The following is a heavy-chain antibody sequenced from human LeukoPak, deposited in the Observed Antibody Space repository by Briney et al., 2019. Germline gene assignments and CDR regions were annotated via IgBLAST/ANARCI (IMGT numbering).Heavy chain of an antibody. D-gene: IGHD3-22*01. Sequence: GGSLRLSCAASGFTFSSYSMNWVRQAPGKGLEWVSAISGSGGSTYYADSVKGRFTISRDNSKNTLYLQMNSLRAEDTAVYYCAKEGGDTMIVEWGQGTLVTVSS. CDR3: AKEGGDTMIVE. J-gene: IGHJ4*02. V-gene: IGHV3-23*01. CDR1: GFTFSSYS. CDR2: ISGSGGST.